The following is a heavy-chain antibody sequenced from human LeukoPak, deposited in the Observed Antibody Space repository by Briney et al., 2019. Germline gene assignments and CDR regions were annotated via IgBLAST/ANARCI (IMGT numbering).Heavy chain of an antibody. CDR3: AKDLSEAFDI. V-gene: IGHV3-30*04. CDR2: ISYDGSNK. CDR1: GLTFNRYA. Sequence: GGSLRLSCAASGLTFNRYAMHWVRQAPGKGLEWVAVISYDGSNKYYAGSVKGRFTISRDNSKNTLYLQMNSLRPEDTAVYYCAKDLSEAFDIWGQGTMVTVSS. J-gene: IGHJ3*02.